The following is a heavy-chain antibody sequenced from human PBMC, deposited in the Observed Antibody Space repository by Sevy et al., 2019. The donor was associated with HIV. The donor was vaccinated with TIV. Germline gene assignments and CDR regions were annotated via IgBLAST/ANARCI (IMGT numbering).Heavy chain of an antibody. CDR3: TSIVVVVAAINYYGMDV. D-gene: IGHD2-15*01. J-gene: IGHJ6*02. V-gene: IGHV3-49*04. CDR1: GFTFGDYA. Sequence: GGSLRLSCTASGFTFGDYAMSWVRQAPGKGLEWVGFIRSKAYGGTTEYAASVKGRFTISRDDSKSIAYLQMNSLKTEDTAVYYCTSIVVVVAAINYYGMDVWGQGTTVTVSS. CDR2: IRSKAYGGTT.